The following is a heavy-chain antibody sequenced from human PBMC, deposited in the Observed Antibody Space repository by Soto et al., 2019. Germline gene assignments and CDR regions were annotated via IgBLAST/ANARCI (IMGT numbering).Heavy chain of an antibody. J-gene: IGHJ5*02. CDR1: EYSFSGHY. V-gene: IGHV1-2*02. CDR2: IDPKSGDT. Sequence: QIQLIQSGAEVKKAGASVTVSCKASEYSFSGHYLHWVRQAPGQGLEWMGWIDPKSGDTNYAQKFRDRVTMTSDTSISTAYLDLSSLRPDDTAVYYCARDYGKSGYDYFDPWVQGTLVTVSS. D-gene: IGHD3-22*01. CDR3: ARDYGKSGYDYFDP.